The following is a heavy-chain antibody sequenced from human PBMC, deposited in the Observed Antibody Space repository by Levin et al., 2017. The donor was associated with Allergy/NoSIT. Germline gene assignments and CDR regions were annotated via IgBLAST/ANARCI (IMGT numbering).Heavy chain of an antibody. D-gene: IGHD4-17*01. CDR1: GGSFSGYY. Sequence: PSETLSLTCAVYGGSFSGYYWSWIRQPPGKGLEWIGEINHSGSTNYNPSLKSRVTISVDTSKNQFSLKLSSVTAADTAVYYCARSRRWGDYVNAFDIWGQGTMVTVSS. V-gene: IGHV4-34*01. CDR2: INHSGST. J-gene: IGHJ3*02. CDR3: ARSRRWGDYVNAFDI.